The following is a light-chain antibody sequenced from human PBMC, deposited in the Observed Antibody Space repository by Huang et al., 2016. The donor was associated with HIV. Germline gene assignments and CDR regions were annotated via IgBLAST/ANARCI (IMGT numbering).Light chain of an antibody. V-gene: IGKV3-15*01. Sequence: EIVMTQSPATQSVSPGERATLSCRAGQSVGSNLAWCQQKPGQAPRRLISGASTRAAGIPARFSGSGSGTEFVLTISNLQSEDFAIYYCQQYNAWPLTFGGGTKV. CDR1: QSVGSN. J-gene: IGKJ4*01. CDR2: GAS. CDR3: QQYNAWPLT.